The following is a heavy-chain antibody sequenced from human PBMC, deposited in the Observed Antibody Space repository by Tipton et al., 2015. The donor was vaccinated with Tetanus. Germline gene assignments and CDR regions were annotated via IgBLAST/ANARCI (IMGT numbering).Heavy chain of an antibody. J-gene: IGHJ5*02. CDR2: IHYSGST. V-gene: IGHV4-31*03. Sequence: TLSLTCSVSGDSISSGGHYWGWIRQHPGKGLEWIGNIHYSGSTYYNASLKSRRDISLDTSKNQTSLRLTSVTVADTAVYYCARDPGIASAGLWFPPWGQGTLVTVSS. CDR1: GDSISSGGHY. CDR3: ARDPGIASAGLWFPP. D-gene: IGHD6-13*01.